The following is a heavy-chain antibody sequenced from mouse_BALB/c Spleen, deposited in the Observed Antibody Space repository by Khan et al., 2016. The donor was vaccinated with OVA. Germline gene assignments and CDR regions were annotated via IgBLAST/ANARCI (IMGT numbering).Heavy chain of an antibody. J-gene: IGHJ3*01. D-gene: IGHD2-14*01. CDR1: GYSFTAYY. CDR3: ERGYDCFAY. Sequence: EVQLVESGPDLVKTGASVKISCKASGYSFTAYYMYWVKLSLGKSLECIGRINPNTDNTNYNQKFKGKAILTVDTSSSTAYMELRKLTSEDTAVYFCERGYDCFAYWGQGTLVTVSA. CDR2: INPNTDNT. V-gene: IGHV1-18*01.